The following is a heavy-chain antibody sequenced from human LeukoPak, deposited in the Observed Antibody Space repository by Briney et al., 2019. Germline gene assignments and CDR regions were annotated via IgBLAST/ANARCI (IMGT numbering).Heavy chain of an antibody. Sequence: PGGSLRLSCAASGFTFSSHAMHWVRQAPGKGLEWVAVTSYDEGNKFYTDSVKGRFTISRDNSKNTLYLQMNSLRAEDTAVYYCARQRGYTGYDGYHHFDLWGQGTLVSVSS. V-gene: IGHV3-30*04. J-gene: IGHJ4*02. CDR2: TSYDEGNK. CDR3: ARQRGYTGYDGYHHFDL. CDR1: GFTFSSHA. D-gene: IGHD5-12*01.